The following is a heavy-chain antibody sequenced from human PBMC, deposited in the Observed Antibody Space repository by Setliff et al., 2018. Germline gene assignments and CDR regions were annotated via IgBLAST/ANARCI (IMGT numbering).Heavy chain of an antibody. CDR2: ISSSSSTI. V-gene: IGHV3-48*01. D-gene: IGHD2-2*03. CDR1: GFTFSSYS. Sequence: LSCAASGFTFSSYSMNWVRQAPGKGLEWISYISSSSSTIYYADSVKGRFTISRDNAKNSLYLQMNSLRAEDTAVYYCARDGYCSSISCYAPDYWGQGTLVTVSS. J-gene: IGHJ4*02. CDR3: ARDGYCSSISCYAPDY.